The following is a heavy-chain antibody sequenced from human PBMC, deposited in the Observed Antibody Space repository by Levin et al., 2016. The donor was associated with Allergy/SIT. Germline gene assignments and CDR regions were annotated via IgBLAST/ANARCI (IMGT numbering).Heavy chain of an antibody. V-gene: IGHV4-34*01. J-gene: IGHJ6*03. CDR1: GGSFSGYY. CDR2: INHSGST. CDR3: ARYYYYYYMDV. Sequence: SETLSLTCAVYGGSFSGYYWSWIRQPPGKGLEWIGEINHSGSTNYNPSLKSRVTISVDTSKNQFSLKLSSVTAADTAVYYCARYYYYYYMDVWGKGTTVTVSS.